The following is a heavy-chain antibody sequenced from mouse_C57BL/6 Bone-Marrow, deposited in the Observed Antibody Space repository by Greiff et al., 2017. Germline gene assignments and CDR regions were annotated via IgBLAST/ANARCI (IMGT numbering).Heavy chain of an antibody. D-gene: IGHD1-1*01. Sequence: VQLQQSGAELVKPGASVKMSCKASGYTFTSYWITWVKQRPGQGLEWIGDIYPGSGSTNYNEKFKSKATLTVDTSSSTAYMQLSSLTSEESAVYYCVRLITTVVAPCAMDYWGQGTSVTVSS. CDR1: GYTFTSYW. CDR2: IYPGSGST. CDR3: VRLITTVVAPCAMDY. J-gene: IGHJ4*01. V-gene: IGHV1-55*01.